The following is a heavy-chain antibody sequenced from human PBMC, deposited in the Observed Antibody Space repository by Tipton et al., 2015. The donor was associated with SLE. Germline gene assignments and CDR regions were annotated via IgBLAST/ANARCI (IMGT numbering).Heavy chain of an antibody. Sequence: RSLRLSCAASGFTFSSYWMHWVRQAPGKGLEWVAVIWYDGSNKYYADSVKGRFTISRDNSKNTLYLQMNSLRAEDTAVYYCARERAEDYYDSSGYLHAFDICGQGTIVTVSS. CDR3: ARERAEDYYDSSGYLHAFDI. CDR2: IWYDGSNK. D-gene: IGHD3-22*01. J-gene: IGHJ3*02. CDR1: GFTFSSYW. V-gene: IGHV3-33*08.